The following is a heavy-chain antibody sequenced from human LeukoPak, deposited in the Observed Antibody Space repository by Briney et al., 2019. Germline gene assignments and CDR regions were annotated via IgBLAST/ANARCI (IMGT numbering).Heavy chain of an antibody. CDR3: AKAVVAATSGAFDI. Sequence: GGSMRLACAASGVTFSSYAMSWVRQAPGKGLEWVSAISGSGGSTYYADSVKGRFTISRDNSENTLYLQMNSLRAEDTAVYYCAKAVVAATSGAFDIWGQGTMVTVSS. V-gene: IGHV3-23*01. CDR1: GVTFSSYA. J-gene: IGHJ3*02. CDR2: ISGSGGST. D-gene: IGHD2-15*01.